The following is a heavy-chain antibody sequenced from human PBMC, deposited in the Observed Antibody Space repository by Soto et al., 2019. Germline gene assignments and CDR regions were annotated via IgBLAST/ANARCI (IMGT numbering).Heavy chain of an antibody. CDR1: GYTFISYG. CDR3: ARPLGGSGVYGMDV. CDR2: ISAYNGNT. Sequence: QVQLVQSGGEVKKPGASVKVSCKASGYTFISYGITCVRQAPGQGLEWMGWISAYNGNTNYAQKLQGRVTMTTDTSTSTAYMELRSLRSDDTAVYYCARPLGGSGVYGMDVWGQGTTVTVSS. D-gene: IGHD3-10*01. V-gene: IGHV1-18*01. J-gene: IGHJ6*02.